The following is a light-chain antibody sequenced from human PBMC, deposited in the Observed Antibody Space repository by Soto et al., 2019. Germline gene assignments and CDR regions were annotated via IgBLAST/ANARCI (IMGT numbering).Light chain of an antibody. Sequence: IVMTLSTATLFVSRGESATLSCRASQSVTSTLAWYQQKPGQAPRLLIYGASTRATGITARFSGSGSGTEFTLTISSLQSEDFAVYYCQQYNNWPPWTFGQGTKVDIK. CDR2: GAS. CDR1: QSVTST. J-gene: IGKJ1*01. V-gene: IGKV3-15*01. CDR3: QQYNNWPPWT.